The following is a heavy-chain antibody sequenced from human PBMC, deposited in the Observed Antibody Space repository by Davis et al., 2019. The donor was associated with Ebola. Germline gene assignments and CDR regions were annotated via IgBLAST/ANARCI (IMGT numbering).Heavy chain of an antibody. CDR2: IKADGSEK. Sequence: PGGSLRLSCAASGFTFSSFWMNWVRQAPGKGLEWVASIKADGSEKYYVDSVQGRFSISRDNAKNSLYLQMNSLSVEDTALYYCAKDTTSVVVSGGPFDIWGLGTVVNVSS. D-gene: IGHD2-2*01. J-gene: IGHJ4*02. V-gene: IGHV3-7*03. CDR1: GFTFSSFW. CDR3: AKDTTSVVVSGGPFDI.